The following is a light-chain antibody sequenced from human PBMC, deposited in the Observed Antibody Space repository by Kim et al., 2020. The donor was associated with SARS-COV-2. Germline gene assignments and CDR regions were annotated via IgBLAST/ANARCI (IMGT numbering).Light chain of an antibody. CDR3: TAWDDSLNGYV. J-gene: IGLJ1*01. CDR1: SSNIGNNS. V-gene: IGLV1-44*01. Sequence: QRVTISCSGDSSNIGNNSVNWYRQFPGTAPKVLIYRSNDRPSGVPDRFSGSASGTSASLAISGLQSDDEADYYCTAWDDSLNGYVFGTGTKVTVL. CDR2: RSN.